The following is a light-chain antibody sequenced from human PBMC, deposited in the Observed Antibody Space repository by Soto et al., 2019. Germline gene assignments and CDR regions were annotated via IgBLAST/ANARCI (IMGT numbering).Light chain of an antibody. J-gene: IGKJ4*01. CDR1: QSIGLA. V-gene: IGKV3-11*01. Sequence: EIVLTQSPATLSLSPGERDTLSCRASQSIGLAIAWYQHKPGQAPRLLIFDASQRATGIPARFRGSGSGTDFTLSISSLEPEDFAVYYCQQFSSYPLTFGGGTKVDIK. CDR2: DAS. CDR3: QQFSSYPLT.